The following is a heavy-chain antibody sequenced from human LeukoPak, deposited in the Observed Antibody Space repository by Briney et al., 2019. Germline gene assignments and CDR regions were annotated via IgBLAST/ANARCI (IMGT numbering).Heavy chain of an antibody. J-gene: IGHJ4*02. CDR1: GGTFSSYA. Sequence: ASVKVSCKASGGTFSSYAISWVRQAPGQGLEWMGIINPSGGSTSYAQKFQGRVTMTRDTSTSTVYMELSSLRSEDTAVYYCARVSMVRGVIMSRNYFDYWGQGTLVTVSS. CDR2: INPSGGST. D-gene: IGHD3-10*01. CDR3: ARVSMVRGVIMSRNYFDY. V-gene: IGHV1-46*01.